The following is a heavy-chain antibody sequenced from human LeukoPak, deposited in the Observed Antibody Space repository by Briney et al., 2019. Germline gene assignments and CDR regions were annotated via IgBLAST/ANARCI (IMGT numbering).Heavy chain of an antibody. D-gene: IGHD1-26*01. CDR1: GGSISSSDYY. J-gene: IGHJ4*02. Sequence: PSETLSLTCTVSGGSISSSDYYWGWIRQPPEKGLEWIGAISSSGSTYYNPSLKSRVTISVDSSKNQFSLKLSSVAAADTAVYYCARRTSSPVGAIDYWGQGTLVTVSS. CDR2: ISSSGST. V-gene: IGHV4-39*01. CDR3: ARRTSSPVGAIDY.